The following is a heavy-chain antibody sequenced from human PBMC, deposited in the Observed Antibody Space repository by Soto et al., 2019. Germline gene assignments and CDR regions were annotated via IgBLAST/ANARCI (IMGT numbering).Heavy chain of an antibody. CDR1: GFTFDDYA. D-gene: IGHD2-15*01. V-gene: IGHV3-43*02. CDR3: PKDGGVVGVGATHFYYSGMDV. Sequence: GGSLRLSCAASGFTFDDYAMHWVRQAPGKGLEWVSLISGDGGSTYYADSVKGRFTISRDNSKNSLYLKMNILRTEDTALYFFPKDGGVVGVGATHFYYSGMDVWGPGTTVPV. J-gene: IGHJ6*02. CDR2: ISGDGGST.